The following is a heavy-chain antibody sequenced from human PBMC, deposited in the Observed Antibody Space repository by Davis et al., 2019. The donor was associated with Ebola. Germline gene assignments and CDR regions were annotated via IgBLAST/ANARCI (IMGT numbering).Heavy chain of an antibody. CDR1: GGSISSGGYY. D-gene: IGHD2-15*01. J-gene: IGHJ4*02. V-gene: IGHV4-31*03. Sequence: LRLSCTVSGGSISSGGYYWSWIRQHPGKGLEWIGYIYYSGSTYYNPSLKSRVTISVDTSKNQFSLKLSSVTAADTAVYYCARVTYCSGGSCYDFDYWGQGTLVTVSS. CDR3: ARVTYCSGGSCYDFDY. CDR2: IYYSGST.